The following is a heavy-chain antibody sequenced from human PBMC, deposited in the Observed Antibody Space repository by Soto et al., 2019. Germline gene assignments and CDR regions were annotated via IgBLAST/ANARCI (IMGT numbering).Heavy chain of an antibody. Sequence: PSETLSLTCTVSGGSISSGDYYWSWIRQPPGKGLEWIGYIYYSGSTYYNPSLKSRVTISVDTSKNQFSLKLSSVTAADTAVYYCVRDGTNYGDYVIDYWGQGTLVTVSS. J-gene: IGHJ4*02. CDR2: IYYSGST. CDR3: VRDGTNYGDYVIDY. D-gene: IGHD4-17*01. V-gene: IGHV4-30-4*01. CDR1: GGSISSGDYY.